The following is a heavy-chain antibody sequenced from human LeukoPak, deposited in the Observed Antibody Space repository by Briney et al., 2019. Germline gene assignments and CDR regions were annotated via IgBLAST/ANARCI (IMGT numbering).Heavy chain of an antibody. CDR2: INHSGST. CDR1: GGSFSGYY. D-gene: IGHD1-26*01. Sequence: PSETLSLTCAVYGGSFSGYYWSWIRQPPGKGLEWIGEINHSGSTNYNPSLKSRVTISVDTSKNQFSLKLSSVTAADTAVYYCARGSTYSPPYFDYWGQGTLVTVSS. J-gene: IGHJ4*02. CDR3: ARGSTYSPPYFDY. V-gene: IGHV4-34*01.